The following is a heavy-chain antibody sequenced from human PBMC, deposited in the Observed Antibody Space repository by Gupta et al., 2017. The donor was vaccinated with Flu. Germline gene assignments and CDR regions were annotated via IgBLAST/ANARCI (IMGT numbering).Heavy chain of an antibody. V-gene: IGHV3-33*01. CDR2: IWYDGSNK. D-gene: IGHD2-15*01. J-gene: IGHJ4*02. Sequence: QVQLVESGGGVVQPGRSLRLSCAASGFTFSSYGMHWVRQAPGKGLEWVAVIWYDGSNKYYADSVKGRFTISRDNSKNTLYLQMNSLRAEDTAVYYCARAGEVVAGAFFDYWGQGTLVTVSS. CDR1: GFTFSSYG. CDR3: ARAGEVVAGAFFDY.